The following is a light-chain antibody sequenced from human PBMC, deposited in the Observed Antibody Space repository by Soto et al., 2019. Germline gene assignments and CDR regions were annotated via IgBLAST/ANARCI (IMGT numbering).Light chain of an antibody. V-gene: IGKV3-11*02. CDR3: QQRSNSFT. Sequence: EIVLTQSPATLSLSPGERATLSCRASQSVSSYLAWYQQKPGQAPRLLISDASNRATGIPAGFSGSGSGRDFTLTISSLEPEDCAVFYWQQRSNSFTFGPGTKGDIK. CDR1: QSVSSY. J-gene: IGKJ3*01. CDR2: DAS.